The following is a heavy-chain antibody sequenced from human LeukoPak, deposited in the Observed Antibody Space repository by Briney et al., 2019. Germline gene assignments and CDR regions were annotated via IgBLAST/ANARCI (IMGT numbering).Heavy chain of an antibody. D-gene: IGHD6-19*01. CDR1: GYTFTGYA. Sequence: ASVKVSCKASGYTFTGYAMHWVRQAPGQRLEWMGWINAGNGNTKYSQKFQGRVTITRDTSASTAYMALSSLRSEDTAVYYCARAVAGTHLDAFDIWGQGTMVTVSS. J-gene: IGHJ3*02. CDR3: ARAVAGTHLDAFDI. V-gene: IGHV1-3*01. CDR2: INAGNGNT.